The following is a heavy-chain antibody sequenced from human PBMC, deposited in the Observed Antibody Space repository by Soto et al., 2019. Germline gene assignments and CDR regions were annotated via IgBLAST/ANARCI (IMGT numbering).Heavy chain of an antibody. CDR2: FYKSGTA. J-gene: IGHJ5*02. D-gene: IGHD3-3*01. V-gene: IGHV4-30-4*01. Sequence: QVQLQESGPGLVRPSQTLSLTCSVSGASLRIGDYYWTWIRQPPGKGLEWIGFFYKSGTATYNPSPSSRVSISVDTSKNQFFLSLKYVTAADTAVYYCVRALGSRFMEWPRFDPWGQGKLVTVSS. CDR3: VRALGSRFMEWPRFDP. CDR1: GASLRIGDYY.